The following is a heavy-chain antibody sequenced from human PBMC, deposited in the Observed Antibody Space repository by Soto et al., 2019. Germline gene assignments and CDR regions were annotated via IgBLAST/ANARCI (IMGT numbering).Heavy chain of an antibody. J-gene: IGHJ2*01. V-gene: IGHV2-5*02. CDR1: GFSLETSGMG. CDR3: AHSLYHYVNSGHYTHRYFDL. D-gene: IGHD3-22*01. CDR2: IYWDDDK. Sequence: QITLKESGPTLVKPTQTLTLTCTFSGFSLETSGMGMSWIRQPPGKALEWLALIYWDDDKRYSPSLKNRLTINKDTSKNQVVLTLTNVEAVDTATYYCAHSLYHYVNSGHYTHRYFDLWGRGTLVTVSS.